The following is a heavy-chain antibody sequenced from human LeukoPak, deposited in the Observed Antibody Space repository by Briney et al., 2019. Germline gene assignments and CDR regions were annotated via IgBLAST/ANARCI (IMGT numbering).Heavy chain of an antibody. CDR1: GFIFRDYT. CDR2: ISSSSSYI. J-gene: IGHJ4*02. D-gene: IGHD1/OR15-1a*01. Sequence: GGSLRLSCAASGFIFRDYTMNWVRQAPGKGLEWVASISSSSSYIYFANSVRGRFSISRDNAKNSLYLQMNSLRAEDTAVYYCAKDSPSRTATTEVPVDYWGQGTLVTVSS. CDR3: AKDSPSRTATTEVPVDY. V-gene: IGHV3-21*01.